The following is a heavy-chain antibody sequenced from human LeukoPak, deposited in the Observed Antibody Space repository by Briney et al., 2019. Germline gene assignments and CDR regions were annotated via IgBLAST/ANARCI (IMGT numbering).Heavy chain of an antibody. CDR2: IDYSGST. CDR3: AREGGQQLPYYMDV. D-gene: IGHD6-13*01. J-gene: IGHJ6*03. Sequence: SETLSLTCTVSGGSISSYYWSWIRQPPGKGLEWIGYIDYSGSTNYNPSLKSRVTISVDTSKNQFSLKLSSVTAADTAVYYCAREGGQQLPYYMDVWGKGTTVTVSS. CDR1: GGSISSYY. V-gene: IGHV4-59*01.